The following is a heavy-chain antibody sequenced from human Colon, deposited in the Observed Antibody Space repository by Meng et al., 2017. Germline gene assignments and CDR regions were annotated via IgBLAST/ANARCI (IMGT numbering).Heavy chain of an antibody. D-gene: IGHD4-17*01. CDR3: AKSWYDNGDYVRFSDC. Sequence: GESLKISCAASRFSFSVYAMNWVRQAPGKGLEWVSAISGSGDRAYYADSVKGRFTISRDNSKNTLYLQMNSPRVEDTAVYYCAKSWYDNGDYVRFSDCWGQGTLVTVSS. J-gene: IGHJ4*02. CDR1: RFSFSVYA. CDR2: ISGSGDRA. V-gene: IGHV3-23*01.